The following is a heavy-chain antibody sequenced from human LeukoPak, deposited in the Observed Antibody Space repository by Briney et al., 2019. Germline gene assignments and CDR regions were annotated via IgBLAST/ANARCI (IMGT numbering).Heavy chain of an antibody. V-gene: IGHV4-38-2*02. J-gene: IGHJ3*02. CDR3: ARDLVTVTKGFDI. D-gene: IGHD4-17*01. CDR1: NFSISSGYY. Sequence: SETLSLTCTVSNFSISSGYYWGWIRQPPGKGLEWIGSLYHTGSTYYNPSLKSRVASSVDTSKNQFSLKLSSVTAADTAVYYCARDLVTVTKGFDIWGQGTTVSVSS. CDR2: LYHTGST.